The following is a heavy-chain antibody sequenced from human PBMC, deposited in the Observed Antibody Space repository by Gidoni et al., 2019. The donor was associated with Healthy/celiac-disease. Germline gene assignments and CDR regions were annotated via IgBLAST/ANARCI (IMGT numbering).Heavy chain of an antibody. Sequence: EVQLVESGGGLVQPGGSLRLSCAASGFTFSRYSMNWVRQAPGKGLEWVSYISSSSSTIYYADSVKGRFTISRDNAKNSLYLQMNSLRDEDTAVYYCARDTAMAYLYYYYYGMDVWGQGTTVTVSS. D-gene: IGHD5-18*01. CDR1: GFTFSRYS. J-gene: IGHJ6*02. V-gene: IGHV3-48*02. CDR2: ISSSSSTI. CDR3: ARDTAMAYLYYYYYGMDV.